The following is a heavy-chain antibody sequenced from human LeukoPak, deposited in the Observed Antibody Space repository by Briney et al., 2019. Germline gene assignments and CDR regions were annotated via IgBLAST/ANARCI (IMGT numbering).Heavy chain of an antibody. CDR1: GFRFNTYW. V-gene: IGHV3-7*01. J-gene: IGHJ4*02. D-gene: IGHD4/OR15-4a*01. CDR2: IKQDGNEK. Sequence: AGGSLRLSCAASGFRFNTYWMSWVRQAPGKGLEWVANIKQDGNEKYYADSVEGRFTISRDNGKNSLDLQMNSLRADDTAVYYCARDTLGEGEDANYAVYYFDYWGQGTVVTVSS. CDR3: ARDTLGEGEDANYAVYYFDY.